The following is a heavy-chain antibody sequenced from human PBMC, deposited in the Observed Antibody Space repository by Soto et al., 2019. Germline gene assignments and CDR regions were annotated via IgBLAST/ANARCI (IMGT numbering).Heavy chain of an antibody. Sequence: GGSLRLSCAASRFTFSYYAMHWIRQAPGKGLEWMAVILSDGSKQYYAEPVKGRFTISRDNSKSTLYLQMNSLRVEDTAVYYCTRDSRQSAARNLYYYYGMDVWGQGTTVT. V-gene: IGHV3-30-3*01. D-gene: IGHD2-2*01. CDR2: ILSDGSKQ. J-gene: IGHJ6*02. CDR3: TRDSRQSAARNLYYYYGMDV. CDR1: RFTFSYYA.